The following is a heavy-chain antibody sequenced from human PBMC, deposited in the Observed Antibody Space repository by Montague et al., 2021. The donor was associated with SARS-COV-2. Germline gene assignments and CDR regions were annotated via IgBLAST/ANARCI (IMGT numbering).Heavy chain of an antibody. Sequence: SETLSLTCSVSGGSISSDYWSWIRQSPGKGLEWIGYIYYRGTTNYNPSLKSRVTFSVDTSKNQFSLKLISVTAADTAVYFCAREDRWNWFDPWGQRVLVTVSS. D-gene: IGHD5-24*01. CDR2: IYYRGTT. CDR3: AREDRWNWFDP. J-gene: IGHJ5*02. CDR1: GGSISSDY. V-gene: IGHV4-59*13.